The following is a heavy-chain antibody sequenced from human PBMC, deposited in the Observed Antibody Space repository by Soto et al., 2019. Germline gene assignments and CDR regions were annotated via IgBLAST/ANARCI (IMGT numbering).Heavy chain of an antibody. CDR2: ISSNSAYI. D-gene: IGHD6-13*01. Sequence: LRLSCAASGFTFRSFTMNWVRQAPGKGLEWVSTISSNSAYIYYTDALRGRFTISRDNAKNSLHLQMNSLGAEDTAVYYCTRDASRDSSARGWFDPWGPGTLVTVSS. J-gene: IGHJ5*02. CDR1: GFTFRSFT. V-gene: IGHV3-21*01. CDR3: TRDASRDSSARGWFDP.